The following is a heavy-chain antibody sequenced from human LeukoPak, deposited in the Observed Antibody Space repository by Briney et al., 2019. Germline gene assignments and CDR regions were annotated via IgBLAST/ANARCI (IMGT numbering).Heavy chain of an antibody. V-gene: IGHV3-23*01. Sequence: GGSLRLSCAASGFTFSNYAMSWVRQAPGKGLEWVSAISGSGGATYYADSVKGRFTISRDNSKNTLYLQMNSLTADDTAVYYCAKVGPEYSSSSPSQGEFDYWGQGTLVTVSS. J-gene: IGHJ4*02. CDR1: GFTFSNYA. D-gene: IGHD6-6*01. CDR2: ISGSGGAT. CDR3: AKVGPEYSSSSPSQGEFDY.